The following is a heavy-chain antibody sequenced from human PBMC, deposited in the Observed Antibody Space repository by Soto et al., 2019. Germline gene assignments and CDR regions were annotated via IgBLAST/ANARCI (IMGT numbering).Heavy chain of an antibody. J-gene: IGHJ4*02. D-gene: IGHD1-26*01. CDR2: IYHSGST. CDR1: GGSISSSNW. Sequence: SSETLSLTCAVSGGSISSSNWWSWVRQPPGKGLEWIGEIYHSGSTNYNPSLKSRVTISLDKSKNQFSLKLNSVTAADTAVYYCARIGASGGSYFDYWGQGTLVTVSS. CDR3: ARIGASGGSYFDY. V-gene: IGHV4-4*02.